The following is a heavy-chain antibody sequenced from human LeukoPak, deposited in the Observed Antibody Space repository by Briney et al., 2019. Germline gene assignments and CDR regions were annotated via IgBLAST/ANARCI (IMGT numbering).Heavy chain of an antibody. V-gene: IGHV3-30*18. CDR2: ISYDGSNK. D-gene: IGHD2/OR15-2a*01. CDR1: GFTFSSYG. CDR3: ANCPYCNIALDDFDI. J-gene: IGHJ3*02. Sequence: PGGSLRLSCAASGFTFSSYGMHWVRQAPGKGLEWVAVISYDGSNKYYADSVKGRFTISRDNSKNTLYLQMNSLRAEDTAVYYCANCPYCNIALDDFDIWGQGTMVTVSS.